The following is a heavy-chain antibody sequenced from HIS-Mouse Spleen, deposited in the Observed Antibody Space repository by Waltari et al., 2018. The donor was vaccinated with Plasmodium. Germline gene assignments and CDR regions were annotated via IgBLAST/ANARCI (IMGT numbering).Heavy chain of an antibody. CDR1: GFTFSRSG. CDR3: ARTIAAAGTGDAFDM. V-gene: IGHV3-74*01. Sequence: EVQLVESGGGLVQPGGSLRLSCAASGFTFSRSGMHWVRQAPGKGLVWVSRINSDGSSTRYADSVKGRFTISRDNAKNTLYLQMNSLRAEDTAVYYCARTIAAAGTGDAFDMWGQGTMVTVSS. D-gene: IGHD6-13*01. CDR2: INSDGSST. J-gene: IGHJ3*02.